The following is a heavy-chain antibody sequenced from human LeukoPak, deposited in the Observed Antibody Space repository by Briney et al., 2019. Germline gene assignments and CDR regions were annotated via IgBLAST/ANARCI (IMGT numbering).Heavy chain of an antibody. J-gene: IGHJ4*02. V-gene: IGHV3-48*02. D-gene: IGHD1-26*01. CDR3: ARDLHSGAYTFDY. CDR1: GFSFSDYS. CDR2: ISSTSSNI. Sequence: GGSLRLSCAASGFSFSDYSMNWVRQAPGKGLEWVSYISSTSSNIYYADSVTGRFTVSRDNGRNSLSLQMSGLRDEDTAVYYCARDLHSGAYTFDYWGQGALVTVSS.